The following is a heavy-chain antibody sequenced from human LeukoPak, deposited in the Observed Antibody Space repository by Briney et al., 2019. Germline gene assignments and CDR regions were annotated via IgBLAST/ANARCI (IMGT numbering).Heavy chain of an antibody. J-gene: IGHJ4*02. CDR3: ARVGRGDYVWGSYSFDY. V-gene: IGHV4-59*01. CDR2: NSYSGST. CDR1: SDSISSYH. Sequence: SETLSLTCTVSSDSISSYHWSWLRQPPGKGLEWIGYNSYSGSTNYNPSLKSRVTISVDTSGNQFSLKVSSVTAADTAVYYCARVGRGDYVWGSYSFDYWGQGTLVTVSS. D-gene: IGHD3-16*01.